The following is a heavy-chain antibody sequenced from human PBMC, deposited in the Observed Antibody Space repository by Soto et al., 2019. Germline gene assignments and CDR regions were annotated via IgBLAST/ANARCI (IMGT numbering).Heavy chain of an antibody. V-gene: IGHV3-74*01. CDR3: ARDFKARG. Sequence: EVQLVESGGGLVEPGGPLRLSCAASGFTFSNYWMHWVRQAPGKGLVWVSIINTDGSSTYYGDSVRGRFTISRDNAKNTLYLQMSSLTVEDTGVYYCARDFKARGWGRGSLVTVSS. J-gene: IGHJ4*02. CDR2: INTDGSST. CDR1: GFTFSNYW.